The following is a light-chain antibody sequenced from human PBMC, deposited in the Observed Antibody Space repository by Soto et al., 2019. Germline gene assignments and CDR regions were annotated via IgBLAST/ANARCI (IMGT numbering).Light chain of an antibody. V-gene: IGKV3-11*01. J-gene: IGKJ5*01. Sequence: EIVLTQSPVTLSLSPGERATLSCRASQSVSGYLAWYQQKPGQAPRLLIYDVSNRATGIPARFRGSGSGTDFTLTISSLEPDDFAISDCQQRDYWQVTFGQGTRLEIK. CDR1: QSVSGY. CDR2: DVS. CDR3: QQRDYWQVT.